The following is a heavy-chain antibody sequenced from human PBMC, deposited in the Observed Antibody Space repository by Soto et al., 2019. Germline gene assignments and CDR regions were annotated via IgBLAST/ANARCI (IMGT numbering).Heavy chain of an antibody. J-gene: IGHJ6*02. V-gene: IGHV5-51*01. CDR3: ARETSQNVYSHYGMDV. Sequence: VESLKISFKGSGYTFTDYWIGWVRQMPGKGLEWMGIIYPGDSDTKYNPSFQGQVTISADKSITTTYLRWTSLKPSDTAIYYCARETSQNVYSHYGMDVWGQGTMVTVSS. CDR1: GYTFTDYW. CDR2: IYPGDSDT.